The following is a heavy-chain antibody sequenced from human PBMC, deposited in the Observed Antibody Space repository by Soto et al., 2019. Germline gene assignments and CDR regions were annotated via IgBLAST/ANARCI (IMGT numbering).Heavy chain of an antibody. D-gene: IGHD2-2*02. CDR3: ARDQVPAAISGVSWFDP. CDR1: RFTFSSYA. CDR2: ISYDGSNK. V-gene: IGHV3-30-3*01. J-gene: IGHJ5*02. Sequence: PGGSLRLSCAASRFTFSSYAMHWVRQAPGEGLEWVAVISYDGSNKYYADSVKGRFTISRDNSKNTLYLQMNSLRAEDTAVYYCARDQVPAAISGVSWFDPWGQGTLVTVPS.